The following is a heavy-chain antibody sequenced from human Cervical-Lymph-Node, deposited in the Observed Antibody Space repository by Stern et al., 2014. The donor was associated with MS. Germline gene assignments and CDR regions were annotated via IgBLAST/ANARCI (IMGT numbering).Heavy chain of an antibody. CDR1: GYTFSSYF. CDR3: ARGPEDVPVEEAATVGNWFDP. J-gene: IGHJ5*02. D-gene: IGHD2-15*01. Sequence: VQLVQSGAEVKKPGASVKVSCKASGYTFSSYFMHWVRQAPGQGPEWMGIINPSDGYKIYAQQFQGRATMTRDTSTNTVYMELSSLTSEDTAVYYCARGPEDVPVEEAATVGNWFDPWGQGTLVTVSS. CDR2: INPSDGYK. V-gene: IGHV1-46*03.